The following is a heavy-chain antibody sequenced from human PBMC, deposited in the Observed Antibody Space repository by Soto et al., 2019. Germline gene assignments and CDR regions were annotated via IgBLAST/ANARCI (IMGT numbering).Heavy chain of an antibody. V-gene: IGHV1-18*04. D-gene: IGHD3-10*01. CDR1: GYTFTSYG. Sequence: ASVKVSCKASGYTFTSYGISWVRQAPGQGLEWMGWINGFSSNTHYAENLQGRVTMTTDTVTSAAYMELRSLRSDDTAMYYCARASIRGVTSSPWGQGTLVTVSS. CDR2: INGFSSNT. J-gene: IGHJ5*02. CDR3: ARASIRGVTSSP.